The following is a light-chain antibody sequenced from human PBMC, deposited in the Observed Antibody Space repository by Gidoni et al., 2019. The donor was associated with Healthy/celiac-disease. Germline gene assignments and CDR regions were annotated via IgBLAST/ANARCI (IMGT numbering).Light chain of an antibody. CDR3: LQDYNYSWT. V-gene: IGKV1-6*01. Sequence: AIQMTQSPSSLSASAGDRVTITCRASQGIRNDLGWYQQKPGKAPKLLIYAASSLQSGVPSRFSGSGSGTDFTLTISSLQPEDFATYYCLQDYNYSWTFGQXTKVEIK. CDR2: AAS. J-gene: IGKJ1*01. CDR1: QGIRND.